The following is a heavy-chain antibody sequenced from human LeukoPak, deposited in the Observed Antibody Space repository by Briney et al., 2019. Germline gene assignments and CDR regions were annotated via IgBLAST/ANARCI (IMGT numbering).Heavy chain of an antibody. CDR1: GGSISSYY. J-gene: IGHJ4*02. D-gene: IGHD5-18*01. CDR2: IYYSGST. Sequence: SETLSITCTVSGGSISSYYWSWIRQPPGKRLEWIGYIYYSGSTNYNPSLKSRVTISVDTSKNQFSLKLSSVTAADTAVYYCASHGYSYGPYYFDYWGQGTLVTVSS. V-gene: IGHV4-59*08. CDR3: ASHGYSYGPYYFDY.